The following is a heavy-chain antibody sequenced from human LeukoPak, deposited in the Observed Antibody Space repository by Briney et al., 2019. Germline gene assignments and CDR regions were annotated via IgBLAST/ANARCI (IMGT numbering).Heavy chain of an antibody. CDR1: GFTFSGYA. CDR3: AIRYYGSGSYSY. V-gene: IGHV3-23*01. J-gene: IGHJ4*02. CDR2: ISGSGGST. Sequence: GGSLRLSCAASGFTFSGYAMSWVRQAPGKGLEWVSAISGSGGSTYYADTVKGRFTISRDNSKNTLYLQMNSLRAEDTAVYYCAIRYYGSGSYSYWGQGTLVTVSS. D-gene: IGHD3-10*01.